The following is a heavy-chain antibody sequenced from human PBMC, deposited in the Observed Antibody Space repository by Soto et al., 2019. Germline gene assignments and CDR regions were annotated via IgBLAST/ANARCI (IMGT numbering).Heavy chain of an antibody. V-gene: IGHV1-69*06. CDR2: IIPIFVTA. CDR1: GGTFSIYA. J-gene: IGHJ4*02. CDR3: AIVIRHEPS. Sequence: SVXVPCKACGGTFSIYAVILVRQAPGQGLDWMGGIIPIFVTANYAQKFQGRVTITADKSTSTAYMELSSLRSEDTAVYYCAIVIRHEPSWGQGTLVNVYS.